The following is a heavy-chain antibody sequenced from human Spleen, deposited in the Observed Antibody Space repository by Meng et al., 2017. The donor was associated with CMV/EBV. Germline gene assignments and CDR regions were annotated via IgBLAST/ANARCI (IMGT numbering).Heavy chain of an antibody. D-gene: IGHD1-20*01. Sequence: SGAAAGFSVSSDGMGVVRQAPGKGLECVSIIYSGGSSVYYVDSVKGRFTISRDNSKTTLYLQMNSLRAEDTAVYYCAKDANWNYFDYWGQGTLVTVSS. V-gene: IGHV3-23*03. CDR2: IYSGGSSV. CDR3: AKDANWNYFDY. CDR1: GFSVSSDG. J-gene: IGHJ4*02.